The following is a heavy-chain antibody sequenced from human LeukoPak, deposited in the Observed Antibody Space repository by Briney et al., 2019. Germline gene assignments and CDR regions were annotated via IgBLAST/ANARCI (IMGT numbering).Heavy chain of an antibody. Sequence: SQTLSLTCAVSGGSLSSGGYSWSWIRQPPGKGLEWIGYIYHSGSTYYNPSLKSRVTISVDRSKNQFSLKLSSVTAADTAVYYCARFCSGGSCPFDPWGQGTLVTVSS. CDR2: IYHSGST. J-gene: IGHJ5*02. CDR1: GGSLSSGGYS. D-gene: IGHD2-15*01. V-gene: IGHV4-30-2*01. CDR3: ARFCSGGSCPFDP.